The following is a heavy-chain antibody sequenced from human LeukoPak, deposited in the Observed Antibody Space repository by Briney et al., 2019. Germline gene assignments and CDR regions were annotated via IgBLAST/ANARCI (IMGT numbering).Heavy chain of an antibody. J-gene: IGHJ4*02. D-gene: IGHD6-13*01. Sequence: PGGSLRLSCGASGFTFGSYWMSWVRQAPGKGLEWVANIKQDGSEKYYVDSVKGRFTISRDNAKNSLYLQMNSLRAEDTAVYYCARDYHRTAAAGDLDYWGQGTLVTVSS. CDR3: ARDYHRTAAAGDLDY. CDR2: IKQDGSEK. CDR1: GFTFGSYW. V-gene: IGHV3-7*01.